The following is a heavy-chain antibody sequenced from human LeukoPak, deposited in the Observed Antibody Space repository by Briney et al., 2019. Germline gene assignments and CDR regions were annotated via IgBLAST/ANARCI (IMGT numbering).Heavy chain of an antibody. D-gene: IGHD2-2*01. Sequence: SETLSLTCAVYGGSFSGYYWSWIRQPPGKGLEWIGEINHSRSTNYNPSLKSRVTISVDTSKNQFSLKLSSVTAADTAVYYCARASRIVVVPAALNWFDPWGQGTLVTVSS. CDR1: GGSFSGYY. CDR2: INHSRST. V-gene: IGHV4-34*01. CDR3: ARASRIVVVPAALNWFDP. J-gene: IGHJ5*02.